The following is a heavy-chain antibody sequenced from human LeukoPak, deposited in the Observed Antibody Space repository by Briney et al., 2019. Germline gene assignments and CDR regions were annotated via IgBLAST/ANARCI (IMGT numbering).Heavy chain of an antibody. Sequence: SETLSLTCTVSGGSISSYYWSWIRQPPGKGLEWIGYIYYSGSTNYNPSLKSRVTISVDTSKNQFSLKLSSVTAADTAVYYCARAARYLLFDYWGQGTLVTVSS. D-gene: IGHD6-6*01. CDR1: GGSISSYY. CDR2: IYYSGST. CDR3: ARAARYLLFDY. V-gene: IGHV4-59*01. J-gene: IGHJ4*02.